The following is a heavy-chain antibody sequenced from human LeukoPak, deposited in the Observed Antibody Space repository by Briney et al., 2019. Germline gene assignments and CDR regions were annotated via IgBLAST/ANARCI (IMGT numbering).Heavy chain of an antibody. CDR1: GFTFDDYG. D-gene: IGHD2-2*01. CDR3: ARDSDCSSTSCYAGWGYYFDY. J-gene: IGHJ4*02. CDR2: INWNGGST. Sequence: PGGSLRLSCAASGFTFDDYGMSWVRQAPGKGLEWVSGINWNGGSTGYADSVKGRFTISRDNAKNPLYLQMNSLRAEDTALYYCARDSDCSSTSCYAGWGYYFDYWGQGTLVTVSS. V-gene: IGHV3-20*04.